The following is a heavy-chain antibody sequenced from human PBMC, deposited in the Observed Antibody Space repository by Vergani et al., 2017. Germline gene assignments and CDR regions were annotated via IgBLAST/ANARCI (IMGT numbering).Heavy chain of an antibody. D-gene: IGHD2-2*01. CDR1: GDSVSSNSAA. J-gene: IGHJ6*02. V-gene: IGHV6-1*01. Sequence: QVQLQQSGPGLVKPSQTLSLTCAISGDSVSSNSAAWNWIRQSPSRGLEWLGRTYYRSNWYNDYAVSVKSRITINPDTSKNQFSLQLNSVTPEDTAVYYCARGSRYCGSTSCFYYYYGMDVWGQGP. CDR2: TYYRSNWYN. CDR3: ARGSRYCGSTSCFYYYYGMDV.